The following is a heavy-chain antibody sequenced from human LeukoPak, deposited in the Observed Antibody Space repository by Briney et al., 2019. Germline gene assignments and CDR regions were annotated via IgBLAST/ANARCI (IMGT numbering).Heavy chain of an antibody. CDR1: GFMFKSYA. D-gene: IGHD6-19*01. CDR2: ISGRGGNA. V-gene: IGHV3-23*01. J-gene: IGHJ4*02. Sequence: GGSLRLSCAASGFMFKSYAMSWVRQAPGKGLEWVSAISGRGGNAHYADSVKGRFTISRDNSKNTLYLQMNSLRAEDTAVYYCARDADRIVVAGFDYWGQGTLVTVSS. CDR3: ARDADRIVVAGFDY.